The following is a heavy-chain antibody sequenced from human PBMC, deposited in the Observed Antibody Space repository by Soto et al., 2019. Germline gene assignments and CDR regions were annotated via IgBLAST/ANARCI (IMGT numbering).Heavy chain of an antibody. V-gene: IGHV4-31*03. J-gene: IGHJ6*02. CDR3: ARDTNIVVVPAAIGRGGLRGMDV. D-gene: IGHD2-2*02. CDR2: IYYSGST. CDR1: GGSISSGGYY. Sequence: QVQLQESGPGLVKPLQTLSLTCTVSGGSISSGGYYWSWIRQHPGKGLEWIGYIYYSGSTYYNPSLKSRVTISVDTSKNQFSLKLSSVTAADTAVYYCARDTNIVVVPAAIGRGGLRGMDVWGQGTTVTVSS.